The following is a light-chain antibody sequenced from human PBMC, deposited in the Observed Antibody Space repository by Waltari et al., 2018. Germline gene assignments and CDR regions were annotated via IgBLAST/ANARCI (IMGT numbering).Light chain of an antibody. V-gene: IGLV4-69*01. CDR3: QTWGNDIHIV. J-gene: IGLJ2*01. Sequence: QPVLTQSPSASASLGASVNLTCTLSSGRTSYVIAWHQQQPDKAPRFLMKLNSDGSHIKGDGIPDRFSGSSSGAERYLTISSLQSEDEADHYCQTWGNDIHIVFGGGTKLTVL. CDR2: LNSDGSH. CDR1: SGRTSYV.